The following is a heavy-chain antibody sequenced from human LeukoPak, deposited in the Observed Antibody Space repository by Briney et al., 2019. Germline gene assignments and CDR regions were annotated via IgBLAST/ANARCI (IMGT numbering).Heavy chain of an antibody. D-gene: IGHD6-13*01. CDR3: AKHAARGTFDY. V-gene: IGHV3-23*01. CDR2: ITASGGST. J-gene: IGHJ4*02. CDR1: GFTFTSYS. Sequence: PGGSLRLSCAASGFTFTSYSMSWVRQAPGKGLEWVSAITASGGSTYYADSVKGRFTISRDNSKNTLYLQMDSLRAEDTALYYCAKHAARGTFDYWGQGTLVTASS.